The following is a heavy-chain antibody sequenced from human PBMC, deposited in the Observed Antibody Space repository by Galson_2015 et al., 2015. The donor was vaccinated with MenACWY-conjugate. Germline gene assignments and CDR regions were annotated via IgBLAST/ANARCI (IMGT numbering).Heavy chain of an antibody. V-gene: IGHV4-61*02. J-gene: IGHJ5*02. D-gene: IGHD6-13*01. Sequence: IYTSGSTNYNPSLKSRVTISVDTSKNQFSLKLSSVTAADTAVYYCARDSSSWPNWFDPWGQGTLVTVSS. CDR3: ARDSSSWPNWFDP. CDR2: IYTSGST.